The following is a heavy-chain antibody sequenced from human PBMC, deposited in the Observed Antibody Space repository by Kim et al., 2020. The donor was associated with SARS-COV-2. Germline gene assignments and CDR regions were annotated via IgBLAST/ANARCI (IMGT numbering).Heavy chain of an antibody. V-gene: IGHV4-30-2*04. CDR3: ARDGGWFDP. Sequence: GNTNSYPSLKSRVAISVDTSKNQFSLKLTSVTAADTAVYYCARDGGWFDPWGQGTLVTVSS. J-gene: IGHJ5*02. D-gene: IGHD3-16*01. CDR2: GNT.